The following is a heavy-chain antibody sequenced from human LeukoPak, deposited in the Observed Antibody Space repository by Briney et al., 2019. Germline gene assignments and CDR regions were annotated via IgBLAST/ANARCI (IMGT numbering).Heavy chain of an antibody. Sequence: GGSLRLSCAASGFTFDNYEMNWVRQAPGKGLEWVSYISSSGSSIFYADSVKGRFTISRDNSKNTLYLQMNSLRVEDTAVYYCARDRDSSSWGFFDYWGQGTLVTVSS. CDR3: ARDRDSSSWGFFDY. CDR2: ISSSGSSI. CDR1: GFTFDNYE. V-gene: IGHV3-48*03. J-gene: IGHJ4*02. D-gene: IGHD6-13*01.